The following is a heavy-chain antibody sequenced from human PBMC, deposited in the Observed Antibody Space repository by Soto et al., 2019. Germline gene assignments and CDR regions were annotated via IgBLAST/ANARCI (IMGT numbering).Heavy chain of an antibody. V-gene: IGHV2-26*01. Sequence: QVTWKESGPVLVKPTETLTLTCTVSGFSLSNTRMGVSWIRQPPGKALEWLGHIFSNDGKSYSTSLKSRLTISKDTSNSQVVLSMTNLDTVDTATYYCTRIEKGSATYTWGQGTLVTVSS. CDR3: TRIEKGSATYT. D-gene: IGHD3-10*01. J-gene: IGHJ5*02. CDR2: IFSNDGK. CDR1: GFSLSNTRMG.